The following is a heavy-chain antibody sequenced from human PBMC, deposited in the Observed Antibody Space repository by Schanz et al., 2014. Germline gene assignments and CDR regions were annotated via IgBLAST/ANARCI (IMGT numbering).Heavy chain of an antibody. CDR3: ARDVYRSGRPFDL. D-gene: IGHD5-18*01. Sequence: QVQLVESFFFFFPPLGSLRLSCAASGFTFTDYYISWIRQAPGMGLEWVSYISHNTFYTDYADSVKGRFTISRDNAKNSVYLQMNTLRAEDTAIYFCARDVYRSGRPFDLWGQGTLVTVSS. V-gene: IGHV3-11*06. CDR2: ISHNTFYT. CDR1: GFTFTDYY. J-gene: IGHJ5*02.